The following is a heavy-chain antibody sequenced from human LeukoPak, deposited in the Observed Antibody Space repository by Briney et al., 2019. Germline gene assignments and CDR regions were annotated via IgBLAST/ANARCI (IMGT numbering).Heavy chain of an antibody. CDR2: ISFDGRDK. Sequence: PGGSLRLSCAASGFIFNNNAIHWVRQAPGKGLEWVAVISFDGRDKHHADSVEGRFTISRDNSKNTLYLQMSSLRVEDTAMYYCARDLRKSADYYFDYWGQGTLVTVSS. CDR1: GFIFNNNA. CDR3: ARDLRKSADYYFDY. J-gene: IGHJ4*02. D-gene: IGHD3/OR15-3a*01. V-gene: IGHV3-30*04.